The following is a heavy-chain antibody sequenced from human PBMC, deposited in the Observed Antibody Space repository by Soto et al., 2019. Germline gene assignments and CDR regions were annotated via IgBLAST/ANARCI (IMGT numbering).Heavy chain of an antibody. CDR3: ASSYGTSWYGDY. J-gene: IGHJ4*02. D-gene: IGHD6-13*01. V-gene: IGHV1-69*13. CDR2: IIPSSGTP. CDR1: GGSFNNYA. Sequence: AASVKVSCKASGGSFNNYAVTWVRQAPGQGLEWMGGIIPSSGTPNYAQRFQGRATITADESTSTVSMELSSLRSEDTALYYCASSYGTSWYGDYWGQGTLVTVS.